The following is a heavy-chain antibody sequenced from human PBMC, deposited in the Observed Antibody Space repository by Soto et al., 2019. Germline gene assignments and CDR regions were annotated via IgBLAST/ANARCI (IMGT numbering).Heavy chain of an antibody. V-gene: IGHV4-34*01. J-gene: IGHJ4*02. CDR2: INHSGST. CDR1: GGSFSGYY. D-gene: IGHD3-10*01. Sequence: PSETLSLTCAVYGGSFSGYYWSWIRQPPGKGLEWIGEINHSGSTNYNPSLKSRVTISVDTSKNQFSLKLSSVIAADTAVYYCARGKITMVRGVTVFDYWGQGTLVTVSS. CDR3: ARGKITMVRGVTVFDY.